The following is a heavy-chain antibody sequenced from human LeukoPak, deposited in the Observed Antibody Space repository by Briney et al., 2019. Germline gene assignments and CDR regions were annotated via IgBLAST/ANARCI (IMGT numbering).Heavy chain of an antibody. D-gene: IGHD4-17*01. CDR1: GYTFTSYG. CDR2: ISAYNGNT. J-gene: IGHJ3*02. V-gene: IGHV1-18*01. Sequence: GASVKVSCTASGYTFTSYGISWVRRAPGQGLEWMGWISAYNGNTNYAQKLQGRVTMTTDTSTSTAYMELRSLRSDDTAVYYCASTVTVGGAFDIWGQGTMVTVSS. CDR3: ASTVTVGGAFDI.